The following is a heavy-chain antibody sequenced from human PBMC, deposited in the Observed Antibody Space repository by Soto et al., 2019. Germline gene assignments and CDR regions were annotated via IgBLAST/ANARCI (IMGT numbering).Heavy chain of an antibody. CDR3: ARDFYDSSSWYLGMDV. Sequence: QVQLVESGGGVVQPGRSLRLSCAASGFTFSSYAMHWVRQAPGKGLEWVAVISYDGSNKYYADSVKGRFTISRDNSKNTLYLHMNSLRAEDTAVYYCARDFYDSSSWYLGMDVWGQGTTVTVSS. J-gene: IGHJ6*02. CDR1: GFTFSSYA. CDR2: ISYDGSNK. D-gene: IGHD6-13*01. V-gene: IGHV3-30-3*01.